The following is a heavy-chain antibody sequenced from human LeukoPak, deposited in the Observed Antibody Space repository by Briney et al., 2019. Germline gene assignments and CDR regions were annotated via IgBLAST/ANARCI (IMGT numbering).Heavy chain of an antibody. CDR2: ISPDGSQT. CDR3: ARALLFDY. Sequence: GGSLRLSCAASGFSLSNYWMHWVRQAPGKGLMWVSQISPDGSQTFYADSVKGRFTISRDNAKNTLFLQMNSLRAGDTAVYYCARALLFDYWGQGTLVTVSS. CDR1: GFSLSNYW. J-gene: IGHJ4*02. V-gene: IGHV3-74*01. D-gene: IGHD3-10*01.